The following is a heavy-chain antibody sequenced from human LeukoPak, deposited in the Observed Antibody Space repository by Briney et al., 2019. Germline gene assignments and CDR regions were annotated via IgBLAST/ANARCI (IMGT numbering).Heavy chain of an antibody. CDR1: GFTFSSYA. V-gene: IGHV3-64*01. Sequence: GGSLRLSCAASGFTFSSYAMHWVRQAPGKGLEYVSAISSNGGSTYYANSVKGRFTISRDNSKNTLHLQMGSLRAEDMAVYYCARECYYYGMDVWGQGTTATVSS. CDR3: ARECYYYGMDV. CDR2: ISSNGGST. J-gene: IGHJ6*02.